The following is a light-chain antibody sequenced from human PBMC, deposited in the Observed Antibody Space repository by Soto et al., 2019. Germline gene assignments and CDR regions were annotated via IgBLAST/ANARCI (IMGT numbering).Light chain of an antibody. V-gene: IGLV2-14*01. CDR2: EVS. Sequence: QSALTQPASVSGSPGQSITISCTATSNDVGGYNYVSWYQQHPGKAPKLMIYEVSNRPSGVSNRFSGSKSGNTASLTISGLQAEDEGDYYCSSYTTSSTGVFGTGTKLTVL. CDR3: SSYTTSSTGV. CDR1: SNDVGGYNY. J-gene: IGLJ1*01.